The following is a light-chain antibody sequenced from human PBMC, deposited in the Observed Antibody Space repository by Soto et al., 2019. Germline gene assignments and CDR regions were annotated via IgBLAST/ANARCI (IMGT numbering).Light chain of an antibody. V-gene: IGKV1-39*01. CDR1: QSISSY. CDR3: QQSYSTPLT. J-gene: IGKJ4*01. Sequence: DIQMTQSPSSLSASVGDRVTITCRASQSISSYLNWYQQKPGKAPKLLIYAASSLQSGVPSRLSGSGSGTDFTLTISSLRPEDFATYYCQQSYSTPLTFGGGTKVEIK. CDR2: AAS.